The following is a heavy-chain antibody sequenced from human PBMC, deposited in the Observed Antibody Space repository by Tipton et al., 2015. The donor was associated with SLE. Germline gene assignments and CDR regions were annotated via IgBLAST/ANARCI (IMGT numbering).Heavy chain of an antibody. V-gene: IGHV4-34*01. CDR3: ASDSSGWLDL. CDR2: INHSGST. D-gene: IGHD6-19*01. Sequence: LRLSCAVYGGSFSGYYWSWIHQPPGKGLEWIGEINHSGSTNYNPSLKSRVTISVDTSKNQFSLKLSSVTAADTAVYYCASDSSGWLDLWGRGTLVTVSS. CDR1: GGSFSGYY. J-gene: IGHJ2*01.